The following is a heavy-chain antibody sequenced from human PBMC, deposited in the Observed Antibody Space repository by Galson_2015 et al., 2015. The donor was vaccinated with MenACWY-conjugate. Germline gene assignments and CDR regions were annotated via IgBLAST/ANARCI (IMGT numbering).Heavy chain of an antibody. J-gene: IGHJ4*02. V-gene: IGHV3-66*01. CDR3: ARGRGHGGQLLDF. CDR1: GFNVSSNY. D-gene: IGHD4-23*01. Sequence: SLRLSCAASGFNVSSNYMTWVRQAPGRGLEWVSVLHSDGVTKYADSVRDRFTISRDDFKNTVYLQIDFVRDDDTAIYFCARGRGHGGQLLDFWGQGNLVTVSS. CDR2: LHSDGVT.